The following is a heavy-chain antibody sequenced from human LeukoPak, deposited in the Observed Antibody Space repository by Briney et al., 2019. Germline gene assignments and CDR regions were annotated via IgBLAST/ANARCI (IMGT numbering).Heavy chain of an antibody. CDR3: ASCLYDSGGYYCGAFDY. Sequence: PGEAPNTSWKGSGYIFTSYRLGWVPQIPGKGLELKGIIYPGDSDTSYRPSFQGQVTISADKSISTAYLQWSSLKASDTAMYYCASCLYDSGGYYCGAFDYWGQGTLVTVSS. V-gene: IGHV5-51*01. CDR2: IYPGDSDT. J-gene: IGHJ4*02. CDR1: GYIFTSYR. D-gene: IGHD3-22*01.